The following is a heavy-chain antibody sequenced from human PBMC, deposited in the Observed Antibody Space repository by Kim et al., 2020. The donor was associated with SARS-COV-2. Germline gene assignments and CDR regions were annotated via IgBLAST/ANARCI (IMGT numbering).Heavy chain of an antibody. Sequence: GGSLRLSCAASGFTFSSYAMSWVRQAPGKGLEWVSAISGSGGSTYYADSVKGRFTISRDNSKNTLYLQMNSLRAEDTAVYYCAKDPTLTTVTSPVDYWGQGTLVTVSS. V-gene: IGHV3-23*01. J-gene: IGHJ4*02. CDR1: GFTFSSYA. CDR3: AKDPTLTTVTSPVDY. D-gene: IGHD4-17*01. CDR2: ISGSGGST.